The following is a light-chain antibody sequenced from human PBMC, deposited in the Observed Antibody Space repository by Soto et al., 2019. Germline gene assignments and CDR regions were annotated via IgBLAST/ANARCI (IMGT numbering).Light chain of an antibody. Sequence: QSALTQPRSVSGSPGQSVTISCTGSSSDVGAYNFASWYQQHPGADHKLLIHDVNKRPPGVPDGFSGSKSGITASLTISGLRAEDEADYHCCSYAREYQYVFGSGTKLAVL. CDR2: DVN. CDR3: CSYAREYQYV. J-gene: IGLJ1*01. V-gene: IGLV2-11*01. CDR1: SSDVGAYNF.